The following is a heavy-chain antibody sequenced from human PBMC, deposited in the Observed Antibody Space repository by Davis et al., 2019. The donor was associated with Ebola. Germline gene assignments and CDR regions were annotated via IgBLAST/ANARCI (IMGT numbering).Heavy chain of an antibody. J-gene: IGHJ4*02. D-gene: IGHD1-26*01. CDR2: IWYDGSNI. Sequence: PGGSLRLSCAASGFTFRSDGMHWVRQAPGKGLEWVAVIWYDGSNIYYADSVKGRFTISRDNSKNTLFLQMNSLSAEDTAVYYCARREDSGSYFVYWGQGTLVTVSS. CDR1: GFTFRSDG. V-gene: IGHV3-33*01. CDR3: ARREDSGSYFVY.